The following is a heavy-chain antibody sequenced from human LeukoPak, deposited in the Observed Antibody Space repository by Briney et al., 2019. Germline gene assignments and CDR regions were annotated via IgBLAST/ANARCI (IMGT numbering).Heavy chain of an antibody. CDR2: IYYRGST. CDR3: ARGSPYYYDSSGYLGY. D-gene: IGHD3-22*01. Sequence: PSETLSLTCTVSGGSISSYYWSWIRQPPGKGLEWIGYIYYRGSTNYNPSLKSRVTISVDTSKNQFSLKLSSVTAADTAVYYCARGSPYYYDSSGYLGYWGQGTLVTVSS. J-gene: IGHJ4*02. CDR1: GGSISSYY. V-gene: IGHV4-59*01.